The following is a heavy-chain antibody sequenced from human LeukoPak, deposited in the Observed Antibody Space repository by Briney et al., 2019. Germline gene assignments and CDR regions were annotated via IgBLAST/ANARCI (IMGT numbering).Heavy chain of an antibody. J-gene: IGHJ4*02. V-gene: IGHV4-39*01. Sequence: SETLSLTCTVSGGSLGSSSYYWGWIRQPPGKDLEWIGTIYFDGNSFYNPSLKSRVTISIDMSKSQFSLKLSSVTAADTAIYYCAAENGNFWIGYHYFEDWGQGTLVSVSS. D-gene: IGHD3-3*01. CDR2: IYFDGNS. CDR1: GGSLGSSSYY. CDR3: AAENGNFWIGYHYFED.